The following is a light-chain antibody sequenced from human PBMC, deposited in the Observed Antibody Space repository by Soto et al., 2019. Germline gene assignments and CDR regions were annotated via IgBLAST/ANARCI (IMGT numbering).Light chain of an antibody. CDR3: SSYTSASTWV. CDR1: ISNIGAGYD. Sequence: QSVLTQPPSVSGAPGQRVTISCTGSISNIGAGYDVHWYQQFPGKVPKLLIHGNNNRPSGVPDRFSGSTSGTSASLAITGLQAEDEADYHCSSYTSASTWVFGGGTKLTVL. V-gene: IGLV1-40*01. CDR2: GNN. J-gene: IGLJ3*02.